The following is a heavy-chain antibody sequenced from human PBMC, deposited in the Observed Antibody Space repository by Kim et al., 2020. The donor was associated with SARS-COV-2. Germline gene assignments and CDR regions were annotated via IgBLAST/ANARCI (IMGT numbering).Heavy chain of an antibody. Sequence: TNYTPSLKSRVTISVDTSKNQFSLKLSSVTAADTAVYYCARVVSGFGVDFWGQGTLVTVSS. CDR3: ARVVSGFGVDF. J-gene: IGHJ4*02. CDR2: T. V-gene: IGHV4-34*01. D-gene: IGHD3-10*01.